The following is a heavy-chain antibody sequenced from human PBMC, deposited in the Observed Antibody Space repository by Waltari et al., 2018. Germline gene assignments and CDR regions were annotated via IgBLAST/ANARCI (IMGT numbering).Heavy chain of an antibody. CDR3: ATYIGASVGTAAFDV. V-gene: IGHV4-39*01. CDR1: GASIPSNIHY. CDR2: VSYSGTT. J-gene: IGHJ3*01. Sequence: QLQLQESGPRLVRPSETLSLICRVSGASIPSNIHYWPWIRQSPGQGLEWIGTVSYSGTTYISPSLKSRVSVSRDTSKNQVSLILGSVTAADMAVYYCATYIGASVGTAAFDVWGQGTMVTVSS. D-gene: IGHD5-12*01.